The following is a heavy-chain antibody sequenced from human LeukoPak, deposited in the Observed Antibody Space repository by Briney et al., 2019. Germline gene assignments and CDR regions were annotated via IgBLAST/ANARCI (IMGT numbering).Heavy chain of an antibody. V-gene: IGHV3-48*01. CDR1: GFTFSTYS. J-gene: IGHJ4*02. D-gene: IGHD6-19*01. Sequence: GGSLRLSCVASGFTFSTYSMNWVRQAPGKGLEWVSYISGTSNTIYYADSVKGRFTISRDNAKNLLYLQVNSLRVEDTAIYYCARDLGSYSSGWYMGFDYWGQGTLVTVSS. CDR2: ISGTSNTI. CDR3: ARDLGSYSSGWYMGFDY.